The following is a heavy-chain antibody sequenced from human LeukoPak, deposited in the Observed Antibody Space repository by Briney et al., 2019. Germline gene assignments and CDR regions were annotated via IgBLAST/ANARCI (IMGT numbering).Heavy chain of an antibody. Sequence: PGGSLRLSCAASGFTFSSYGMHWVRQAPGKGLERVAVIWYDGSNKYYADSVKGRFTISRDNSKNTLYLQMNSLRAEDTAVYYCARDPQRFTMIVVVTPDYWGQGTLVTVSS. CDR3: ARDPQRFTMIVVVTPDY. CDR2: IWYDGSNK. J-gene: IGHJ4*02. V-gene: IGHV3-33*01. D-gene: IGHD3-22*01. CDR1: GFTFSSYG.